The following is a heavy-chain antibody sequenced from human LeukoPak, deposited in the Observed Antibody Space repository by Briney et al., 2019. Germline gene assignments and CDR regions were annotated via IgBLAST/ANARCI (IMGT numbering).Heavy chain of an antibody. CDR3: VRGGLSYYDGSFDF. CDR2: INPDGGAT. CDR1: GYTFTSYY. J-gene: IGHJ4*02. D-gene: IGHD3-22*01. Sequence: GASVKVSCKASGYTFTSYYIHWVRQAPGQGVEWMGIINPDGGATTYAQKVQGRVTLTSDTSTSTVHMELSSLTSEDTAVYYCVRGGLSYYDGSFDFWGQGTLVGVSS. V-gene: IGHV1-46*01.